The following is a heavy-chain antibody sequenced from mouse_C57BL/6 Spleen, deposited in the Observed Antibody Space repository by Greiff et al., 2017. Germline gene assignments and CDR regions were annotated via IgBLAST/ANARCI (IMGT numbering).Heavy chain of an antibody. J-gene: IGHJ2*01. Sequence: VQLQQSGAELVKPGASVKISCKASGYVFSSYWMNWVKPRSGKGLVWIGQIYSGDGDTNYNGKFKGKATLTADKASSTAYMQLSSLTSEDSAVYFCARNNYFDDWGQGTTLTVSS. CDR3: ARNNYFDD. CDR2: IYSGDGDT. CDR1: GYVFSSYW. V-gene: IGHV1-80*01.